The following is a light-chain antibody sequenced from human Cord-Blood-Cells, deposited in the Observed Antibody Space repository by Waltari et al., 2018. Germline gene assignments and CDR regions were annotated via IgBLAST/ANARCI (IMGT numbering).Light chain of an antibody. CDR1: QSISSY. CDR2: AAS. V-gene: IGKV1-39*01. CDR3: QQSYSTPFT. Sequence: DIQMTQSPSSLSASVGDRDTITCRASQSISSYLNWYQQKPGNAPKLLIYAASSLQSGVPSRFSGSGSGTDFTLTISSLQPEDFATYYCQQSYSTPFTFGPGTKVDIK. J-gene: IGKJ3*01.